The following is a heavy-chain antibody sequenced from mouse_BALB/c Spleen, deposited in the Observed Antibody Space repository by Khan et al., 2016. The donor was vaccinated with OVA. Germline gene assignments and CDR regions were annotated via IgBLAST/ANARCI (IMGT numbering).Heavy chain of an antibody. D-gene: IGHD2-14*01. Sequence: VQLQESGAELARPGASVKMSCKASGYTFTSYTMHWVKQRPGQGLEWIGYINPSSGYTNYNQKFKDKATLTADKSSSTAYMQRSSLTSEDSAVYYCAREGAYYRSDGWFAYWGQGTLVTVSA. J-gene: IGHJ3*01. V-gene: IGHV1-4*01. CDR2: INPSSGYT. CDR3: AREGAYYRSDGWFAY. CDR1: GYTFTSYT.